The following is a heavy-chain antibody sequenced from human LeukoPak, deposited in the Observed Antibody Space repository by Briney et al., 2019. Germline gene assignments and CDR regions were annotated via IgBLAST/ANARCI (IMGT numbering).Heavy chain of an antibody. CDR1: GGTFNSYA. V-gene: IGHV1-69*13. J-gene: IGHJ3*02. CDR3: ARDVDYYYGSGSYNAFDI. D-gene: IGHD3-10*01. Sequence: ASVKDSCKASGGTFNSYAISWVGQAAGQGLEWMGGIIPIFGTANYAQKFQGRVTIPADESTSTAYIELSSLRSEDTAVYYCARDVDYYYGSGSYNAFDIWGQGTMVTVSS. CDR2: IIPIFGTA.